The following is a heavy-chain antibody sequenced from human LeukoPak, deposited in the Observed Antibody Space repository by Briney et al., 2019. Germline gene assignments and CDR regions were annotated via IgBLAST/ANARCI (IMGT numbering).Heavy chain of an antibody. CDR1: GGSINNYY. Sequence: PSETLSLTCNVSGGSINNYYWSWIRQPPGKGLEWIGYIYYSGSTNYNPSLKSRVTISVDTSKNQFSLRLSSVTAADTAMYYCARHFIERRPGGRFDPWGQGLLVTVSS. V-gene: IGHV4-59*08. J-gene: IGHJ5*02. CDR2: IYYSGST. CDR3: ARHFIERRPGGRFDP. D-gene: IGHD6-6*01.